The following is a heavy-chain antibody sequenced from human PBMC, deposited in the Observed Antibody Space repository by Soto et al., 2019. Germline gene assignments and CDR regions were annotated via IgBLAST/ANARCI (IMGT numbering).Heavy chain of an antibody. CDR1: GYTFTSYA. J-gene: IGHJ6*03. V-gene: IGHV1-3*01. D-gene: IGHD3-10*01. CDR2: INAGNGNT. CDR3: ARARPENTYCYGSGSYYMDYYYMDV. Sequence: ASVKVSCKASGYTFTSYAMHWVRQAPGQRLEWMGWINAGNGNTKYSQKFQGRVTMTRNTSISTAYMELSSLRSEDTAVYYCARARPENTYCYGSGSYYMDYYYMDVWGKGTTVTVSS.